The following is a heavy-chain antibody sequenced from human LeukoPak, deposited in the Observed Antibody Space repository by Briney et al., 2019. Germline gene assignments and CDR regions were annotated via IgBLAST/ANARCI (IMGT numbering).Heavy chain of an antibody. CDR1: GFTFSDYY. Sequence: GGSLRLSCAASGFTFSDYYMSWIRQAPGKGLEWVSYISSSGSTIYHADSVKGRFTISRDNAKNSLYLQMNSLRAEDTAVYYCARNEYSSSSEYADYWGQGTLVTVS. CDR2: ISSSGSTI. J-gene: IGHJ4*02. CDR3: ARNEYSSSSEYADY. D-gene: IGHD6-6*01. V-gene: IGHV3-11*04.